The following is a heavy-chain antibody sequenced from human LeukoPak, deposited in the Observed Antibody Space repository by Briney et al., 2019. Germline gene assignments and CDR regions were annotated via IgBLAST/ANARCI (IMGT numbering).Heavy chain of an antibody. V-gene: IGHV3-15*01. CDR2: IKSKTDGGTT. D-gene: IGHD3-22*01. CDR3: TTASYHYYDSSGYYL. CDR1: GFTFSNAW. J-gene: IGHJ5*02. Sequence: GGSLRLSCAASGFTFSNAWMSWVRRAPGKGLEWVVRIKSKTDGGTTDYAAPVKGRFTISRDDSKNTLYLQMNSLKTEDTAVYYCTTASYHYYDSSGYYLWGQGTLVTVSS.